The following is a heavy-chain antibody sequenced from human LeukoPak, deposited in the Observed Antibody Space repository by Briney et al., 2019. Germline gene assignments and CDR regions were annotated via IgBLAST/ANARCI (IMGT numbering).Heavy chain of an antibody. CDR2: INHSGST. Sequence: PSETLSLTCAVYGGSFSGYYWSWLRQPPGKGLEWIGEINHSGSTNYNPSLKSRVTISVDTSKNQFSLKLSSVTAADTAVYYCARGPGEEVAARLGYYYMDVWGKGTTVTVSS. CDR1: GGSFSGYY. CDR3: ARGPGEEVAARLGYYYMDV. J-gene: IGHJ6*03. V-gene: IGHV4-34*01. D-gene: IGHD6-6*01.